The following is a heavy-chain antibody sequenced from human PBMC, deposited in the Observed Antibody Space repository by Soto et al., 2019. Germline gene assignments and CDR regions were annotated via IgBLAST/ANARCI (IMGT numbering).Heavy chain of an antibody. CDR2: IYWDDDK. CDR1: AFSLSTGGVG. CDR3: IQSRCGGDCLQSYASYYYGMDV. Sequence: SGPTLVNPPQTLTLTCTFSAFSLSTGGVGVGWIRQPPGKALEWLALIYWDDDKRYSPSLRSRLTITKDTSKNQVVLTMTNMDPVDTATYYCIQSRCGGDCLQSYASYYYGMDVWGQGTTVTVSS. J-gene: IGHJ6*02. D-gene: IGHD2-21*02. V-gene: IGHV2-5*02.